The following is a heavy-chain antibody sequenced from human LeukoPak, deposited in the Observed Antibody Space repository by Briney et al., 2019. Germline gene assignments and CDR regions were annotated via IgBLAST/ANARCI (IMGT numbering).Heavy chain of an antibody. V-gene: IGHV3-9*01. D-gene: IGHD6-19*01. CDR1: GFIFNNYA. CDR3: AKDNRRHYTSGPSPDSLH. Sequence: GRSLRLSCAGSGFIFNNYAMHWVRQPPGKGLEWVSGISWNSGTIDYADSVRGRFTISRDNAKNSLYLQMDSLRVEDTAFYYCAKDNRRHYTSGPSPDSLHWGQGALVTVSS. CDR2: ISWNSGTI. J-gene: IGHJ4*02.